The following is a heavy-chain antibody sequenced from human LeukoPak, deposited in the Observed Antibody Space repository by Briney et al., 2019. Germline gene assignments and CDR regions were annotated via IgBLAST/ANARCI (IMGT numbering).Heavy chain of an antibody. V-gene: IGHV3-21*01. CDR1: GFTLSSYS. CDR2: ISSSSSYI. D-gene: IGHD6-6*01. J-gene: IGHJ4*02. CDR3: ARDHEQLASFDY. Sequence: GGSLRLSCAASGFTLSSYSMNWVRQAPGKGLEWVSSISSSSSYIYYADSVKGRFTISRDNAKNSLYLQMNSLRAEDTAVYYCARDHEQLASFDYWGQGTLVTVSS.